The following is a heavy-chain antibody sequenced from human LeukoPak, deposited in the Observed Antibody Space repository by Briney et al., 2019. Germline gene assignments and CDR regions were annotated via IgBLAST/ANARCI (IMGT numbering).Heavy chain of an antibody. CDR1: GFAVGSNY. CDR3: ARIRYFAAADAFDI. V-gene: IGHV3-66*01. CDR2: IYRGGTT. Sequence: GGSLRLSCTASGFAVGSNYMTWVRQAPGKGLEWVSVIYRGGTTYYADSVKDRFTISRDNSKNTLYLQMNSLRAEDTAVYYCARIRYFAAADAFDIWGQGTMVTVSS. J-gene: IGHJ3*02. D-gene: IGHD3-9*01.